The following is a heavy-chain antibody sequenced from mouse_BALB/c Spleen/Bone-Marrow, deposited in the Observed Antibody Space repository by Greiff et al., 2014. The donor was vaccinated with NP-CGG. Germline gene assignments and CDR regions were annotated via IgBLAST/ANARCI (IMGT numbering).Heavy chain of an antibody. CDR1: GITFRNFG. CDR2: ISSGSSTI. V-gene: IGHV5-17*02. Sequence: EVQLVESGGGLVQPGGSRKLSCAASGITFRNFGMHWVRQAPEKGLEWVAYISSGSSTIYYADTLKGRFTISRDNPKNTLFLQMTRLRSEDTAMYYCARIGRARGYAMDYWGQGTSVTVSS. CDR3: ARIGRARGYAMDY. J-gene: IGHJ4*01. D-gene: IGHD3-3*01.